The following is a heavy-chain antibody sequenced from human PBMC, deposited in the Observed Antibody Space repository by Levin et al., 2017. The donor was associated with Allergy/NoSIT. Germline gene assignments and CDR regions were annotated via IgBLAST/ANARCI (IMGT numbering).Heavy chain of an antibody. Sequence: PGGSLRLSCAASGFTFSSYGMHWVRQAPGKGLEWVAVIWYDGSNKYYADSVKGRFTISRDNSKNTLYLQMNSLRAEDTAVYYCARVPRLRYGSGAIDIWGQGTMVTVSS. CDR3: ARVPRLRYGSGAIDI. V-gene: IGHV3-33*01. D-gene: IGHD3-10*01. CDR1: GFTFSSYG. CDR2: IWYDGSNK. J-gene: IGHJ3*02.